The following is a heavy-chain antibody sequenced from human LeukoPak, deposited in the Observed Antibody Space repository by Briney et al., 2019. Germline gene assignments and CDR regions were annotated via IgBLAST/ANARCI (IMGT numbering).Heavy chain of an antibody. D-gene: IGHD1-26*01. V-gene: IGHV4-4*07. CDR2: INTSGSS. J-gene: IGHJ3*02. CDR3: ARRFRVGDIHVDAFDM. CDR1: GGSISSYY. Sequence: SETLSLTCTVSGGSISSYYWSWIRQPAGKGLEWIGRINTSGSSNYNPSLRSRVTMSVDTSKNHVSLRLTSVTAADTAVYYCARRFRVGDIHVDAFDMWGQGTMVTVSS.